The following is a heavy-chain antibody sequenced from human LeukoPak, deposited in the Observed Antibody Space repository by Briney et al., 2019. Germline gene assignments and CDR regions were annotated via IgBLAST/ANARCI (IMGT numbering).Heavy chain of an antibody. J-gene: IGHJ6*02. CDR3: ALSPVVKDGYYGMDV. V-gene: IGHV1-69*04. CDR2: IIPIFGIA. Sequence: ASVKVSCKASGGTFSSYAISWVRQAPGQGLEWMGRIIPIFGIANYAQKFQGRVPITADKSTSTAYMELSSLRSEDTAVYYCALSPVVKDGYYGMDVWGQGTTVTVSS. D-gene: IGHD4-23*01. CDR1: GGTFSSYA.